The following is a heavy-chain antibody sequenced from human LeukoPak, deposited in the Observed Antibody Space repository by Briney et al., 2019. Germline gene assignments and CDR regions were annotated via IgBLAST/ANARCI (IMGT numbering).Heavy chain of an antibody. CDR1: GGTFSSYA. CDR3: ATVGPWLAFDY. CDR2: FDPEDGET. V-gene: IGHV1-24*01. D-gene: IGHD6-19*01. J-gene: IGHJ4*02. Sequence: ASVKVSCKASGGTFSSYAISWVRQAPGKGLEWMGGFDPEDGETIYAQKFQGRVTMTEDTSTDTAYMELSSLRSEDTAVYYCATVGPWLAFDYWGQGTLVTVSS.